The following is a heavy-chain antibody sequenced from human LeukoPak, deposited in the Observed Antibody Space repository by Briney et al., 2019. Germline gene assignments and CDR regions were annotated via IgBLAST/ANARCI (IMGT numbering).Heavy chain of an antibody. Sequence: ASVKVSCKASGYTFTSYDINWVRQATGQGLEWMGWMNPNSGNTGYAQKFQGRVTMTRNTSISTAYMELSSLRSEDTAVYYCARDPYSSSWYTYYYYGLDVRGQGTTVTVSS. CDR2: MNPNSGNT. V-gene: IGHV1-8*01. CDR1: GYTFTSYD. CDR3: ARDPYSSSWYTYYYYGLDV. J-gene: IGHJ6*02. D-gene: IGHD6-13*01.